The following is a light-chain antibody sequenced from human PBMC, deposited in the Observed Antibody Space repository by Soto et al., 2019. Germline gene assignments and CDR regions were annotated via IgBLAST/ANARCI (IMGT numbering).Light chain of an antibody. CDR3: QSYDSSLSGSVV. Sequence: QSVLTQPPSVSGAPGQRVTISCTGSSSNIGAGYDVHWYQQLPGTAPKLLIHGNSNRPSGVPDRFPGSKSGTSASLAITGLQAEDEADYYCQSYDSSLSGSVVFGGGTKLTVL. CDR1: SSNIGAGYD. CDR2: GNS. J-gene: IGLJ2*01. V-gene: IGLV1-40*01.